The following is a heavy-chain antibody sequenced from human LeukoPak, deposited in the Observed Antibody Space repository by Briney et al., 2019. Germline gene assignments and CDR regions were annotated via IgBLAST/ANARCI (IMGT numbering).Heavy chain of an antibody. D-gene: IGHD6-19*01. CDR1: GFTFSSYS. Sequence: KTGGSLRLSCAASGFTFSSYSMNWVRQAPGKGLEWVSSISSSSSYIYYADSVKGRFTISRDNSKNTLYLQMSSLRVEDTAVYYCARVKWSSAWSGYWGQGVLVTVSS. CDR3: ARVKWSSAWSGY. J-gene: IGHJ4*02. V-gene: IGHV3-21*01. CDR2: ISSSSSYI.